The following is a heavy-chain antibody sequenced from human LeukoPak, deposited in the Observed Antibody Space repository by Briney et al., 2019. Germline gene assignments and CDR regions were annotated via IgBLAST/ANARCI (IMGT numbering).Heavy chain of an antibody. Sequence: GGSLRLSCAASGFTFNTYTMNWVRQAPGKGLEWVSSISGSDVSTYYAESVKGRFTISRDNSKNTLYLQMNSLRADDTAVYYCAKDRPTVYSSSWLHFLDSWGQGTLVTVSS. CDR3: AKDRPTVYSSSWLHFLDS. CDR1: GFTFNTYT. D-gene: IGHD6-13*01. V-gene: IGHV3-23*01. CDR2: ISGSDVST. J-gene: IGHJ4*02.